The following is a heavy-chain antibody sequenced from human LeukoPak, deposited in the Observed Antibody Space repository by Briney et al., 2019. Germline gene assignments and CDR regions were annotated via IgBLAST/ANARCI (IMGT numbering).Heavy chain of an antibody. V-gene: IGHV4-59*02. CDR3: ARNTDAFDI. Sequence: SETLSLTCTVSGGSVSSYYWSWIRQPPGKGLEWIGYIYYSGSTNYNPSLKSRVTISVDTSKNQFSLKLSSVTAADTAVYYCARNTDAFDIWGQGTMVTVSS. CDR2: IYYSGST. J-gene: IGHJ3*02. CDR1: GGSVSSYY.